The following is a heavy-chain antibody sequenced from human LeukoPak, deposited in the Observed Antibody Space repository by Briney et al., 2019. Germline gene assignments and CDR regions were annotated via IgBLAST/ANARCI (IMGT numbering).Heavy chain of an antibody. CDR3: ASERGYSSSWYAH. Sequence: PSETLSLTCAVSGGSISSSNWWSWVRHPPGKGLEWIGEIYHSGSTNYNPSLKSRVTISVDKSKNQFSLKLSSVTAADSAVYYCASERGYSSSWYAHWGQGTLVTVSS. J-gene: IGHJ4*02. V-gene: IGHV4-4*02. D-gene: IGHD6-13*01. CDR2: IYHSGST. CDR1: GGSISSSNW.